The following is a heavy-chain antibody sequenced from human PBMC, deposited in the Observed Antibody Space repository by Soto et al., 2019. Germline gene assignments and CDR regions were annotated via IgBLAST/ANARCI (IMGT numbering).Heavy chain of an antibody. CDR2: ISGSGGST. J-gene: IGHJ2*01. D-gene: IGHD4-17*01. Sequence: EVQLLESGGGLVQPGGSLRLSCAASGFTFSSYAMCWVRQAPGKGLEWVSAISGSGGSTYYADSVRGRLTISRDNSKNTLYLQMNSLRAEDTAVYYCAKRTVGWYFDLWGRGTLVTVSS. V-gene: IGHV3-23*01. CDR1: GFTFSSYA. CDR3: AKRTVGWYFDL.